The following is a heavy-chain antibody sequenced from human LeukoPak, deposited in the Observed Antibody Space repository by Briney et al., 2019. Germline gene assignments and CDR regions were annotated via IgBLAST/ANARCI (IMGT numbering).Heavy chain of an antibody. CDR1: GGTFSSYA. CDR2: IIPIFGTA. CDR3: AIVVPAAIRPNYYYGMDV. V-gene: IGHV1-69*13. D-gene: IGHD2-2*02. Sequence: ASVEVSCKASGGTFSSYAISWVRQAPGQGLEWMGGIIPIFGTANYAQKFQGRVTITADESTSTAYMELSSLRSEDTAVYYCAIVVPAAIRPNYYYGMDVWGQGTTVTVSS. J-gene: IGHJ6*02.